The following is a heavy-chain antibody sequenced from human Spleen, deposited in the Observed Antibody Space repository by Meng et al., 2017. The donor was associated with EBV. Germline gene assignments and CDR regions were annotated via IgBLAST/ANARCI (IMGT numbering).Heavy chain of an antibody. CDR3: AKRDCSGGSCSPDIDY. CDR2: ISSDGSNK. CDR1: GFTFNNYG. V-gene: IGHV3-30*18. D-gene: IGHD2-15*01. J-gene: IGHJ4*02. Sequence: QVQLVESGGGVVQPGRALRLSCAAPGFTFNNYGMHWVRQAPGKGLEWVAVISSDGSNKYYAESLKGRFTISRDNSKNTLYLQMNSLRAEDTAVYYCAKRDCSGGSCSPDIDYWGQGTLVTVS.